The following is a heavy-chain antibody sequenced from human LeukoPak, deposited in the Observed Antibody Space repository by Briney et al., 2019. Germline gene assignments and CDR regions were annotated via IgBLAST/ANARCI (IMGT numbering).Heavy chain of an antibody. J-gene: IGHJ4*02. CDR2: KTSSSGYT. CDR3: AREGRYTYGKGDFDY. D-gene: IGHD5-18*01. Sequence: KPGGSLRLSPAASIFTPRAYYMSGVPAARPGGLESGSEKTSSSGYTNYADSVRGRFTISRDTAKNSLYLQMNSLRADDTAVYYCAREGRYTYGKGDFDYWGQGTLVTVSS. CDR1: IFTPRAYY. V-gene: IGHV3-11*05.